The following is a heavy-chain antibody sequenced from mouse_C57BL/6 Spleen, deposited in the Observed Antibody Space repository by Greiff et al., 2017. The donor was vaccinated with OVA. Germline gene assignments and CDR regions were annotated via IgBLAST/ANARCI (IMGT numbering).Heavy chain of an antibody. D-gene: IGHD2-2*01. CDR2: IYPGDGDT. V-gene: IGHV1-82*01. CDR1: GYAFSSSW. CDR3: AYGSLPMDY. J-gene: IGHJ4*01. Sequence: QVQLQQSGPELVKPGASVKISCKASGYAFSSSWMNWVKQRPGKGLEWIGRIYPGDGDTNYNGKFKGKATLTADKSSSTAYMHLSSLTSEDSAFYICAYGSLPMDYWGQGTSVTVSS.